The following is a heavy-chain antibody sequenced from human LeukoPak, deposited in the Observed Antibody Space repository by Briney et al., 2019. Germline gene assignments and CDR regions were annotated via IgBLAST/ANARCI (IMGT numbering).Heavy chain of an antibody. Sequence: GGSLRLSCAASGFTFSSYWMHWVRQAPGKGLVWVSRINTDGSSTSYADSVKGRFTISRDNSKNTLYLQMNSLRAEDTAVYYCAKDLYSSSWSGGGFDYWGQGTLVTVSS. CDR2: INTDGSST. V-gene: IGHV3-74*01. CDR1: GFTFSSYW. D-gene: IGHD6-13*01. CDR3: AKDLYSSSWSGGGFDY. J-gene: IGHJ4*02.